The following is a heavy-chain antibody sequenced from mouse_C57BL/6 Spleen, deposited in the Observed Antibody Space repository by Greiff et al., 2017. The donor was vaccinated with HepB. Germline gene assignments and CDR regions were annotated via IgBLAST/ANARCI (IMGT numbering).Heavy chain of an antibody. V-gene: IGHV1-82*01. J-gene: IGHJ2*01. CDR1: GYAFSSSW. CDR3: ARSKLGKDFDY. Sequence: QVQLQQSGPELVKPGASVKISCKASGYAFSSSWMNWVKQRPGKGLEWIGRIYPGDGDTNYNGKFKGKATLTADKSSSTAYMQLSSLTSEDSAVYFRARSKLGKDFDYWGQGTTLTVSS. CDR2: IYPGDGDT. D-gene: IGHD4-1*01.